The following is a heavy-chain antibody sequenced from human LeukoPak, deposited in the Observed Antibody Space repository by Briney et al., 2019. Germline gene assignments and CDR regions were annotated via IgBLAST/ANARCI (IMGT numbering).Heavy chain of an antibody. V-gene: IGHV3-21*01. CDR1: GFTFDDYA. Sequence: RGSLRLSCAASGFTFDDYAMNWVRQAPGKGLEWVSSISSSSSYIYYADSVKGRFTISRDNAKNSLYLQMNSLRAEDTAVYYCAMSRDGYNFYWGQGTLVTVSS. D-gene: IGHD5-24*01. CDR2: ISSSSSYI. J-gene: IGHJ4*02. CDR3: AMSRDGYNFY.